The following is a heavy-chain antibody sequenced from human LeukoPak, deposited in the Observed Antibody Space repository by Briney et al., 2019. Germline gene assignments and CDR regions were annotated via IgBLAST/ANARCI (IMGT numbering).Heavy chain of an antibody. V-gene: IGHV3-74*01. CDR3: ARVPSGAGGWFDP. Sequence: PGGSLRLSCAASGFTFSSCWMHWVRQAPGKGLVWVSRINSDGSSTSYADSVKGRFTISRDNAKNTLYLQMNSLRAEDTAVYYCARVPSGAGGWFDPWGQGTLVTVSS. D-gene: IGHD1-14*01. CDR1: GFTFSSCW. CDR2: INSDGSST. J-gene: IGHJ5*02.